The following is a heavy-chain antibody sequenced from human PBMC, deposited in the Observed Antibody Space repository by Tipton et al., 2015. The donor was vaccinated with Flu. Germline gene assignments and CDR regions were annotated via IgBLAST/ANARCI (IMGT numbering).Heavy chain of an antibody. D-gene: IGHD3-10*01. CDR3: ARVTELLWFGEARGWFDP. J-gene: IGHJ5*02. CDR1: GGSVSGHY. V-gene: IGHV4-34*01. CDR2: INHSGST. Sequence: TLSLTCAVYGGSVSGHYWSWIRQPPGKGLEWIGEINHSGSTNYNPSLKSRVTISVDTSKNQFSLKLSSVTAADTAVYYCARVTELLWFGEARGWFDPWGQGTLVTVSS.